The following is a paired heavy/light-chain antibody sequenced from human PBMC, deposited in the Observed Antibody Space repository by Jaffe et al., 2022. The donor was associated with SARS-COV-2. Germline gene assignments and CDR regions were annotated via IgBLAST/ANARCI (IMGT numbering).Heavy chain of an antibody. D-gene: IGHD6-13*01. J-gene: IGHJ6*03. CDR3: ARDWDLGIAAAGYYYYYYMDV. CDR2: ISAYNGNT. Sequence: QVQLVQSGAEVKKPGASVKVSCKASGYTFTSYGISWVRQAPGQGLEWMGWISAYNGNTNYAQKLQGRVTMTTDTSTSTAYMELRSLRSDDTAVYYCARDWDLGIAAAGYYYYYYMDVWGKGTTVTVSS. V-gene: IGHV1-18*01. CDR1: GYTFTSYG.
Light chain of an antibody. CDR2: AAS. V-gene: IGKV1-39*01. CDR1: QSISSY. Sequence: DIQMTQSPSSLSASVGDRVTITCRASQSISSYLNWYQQKPGKAPKLLIYAASSLQSGVPSRFSGSGSGTDFTLTISSLQPEDFATYYCQQSYSTLRTFGQGTKVEIK. J-gene: IGKJ1*01. CDR3: QQSYSTLRT.